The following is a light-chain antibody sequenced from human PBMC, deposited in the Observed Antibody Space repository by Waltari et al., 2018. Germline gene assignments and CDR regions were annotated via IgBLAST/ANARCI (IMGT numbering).Light chain of an antibody. V-gene: IGLV2-14*01. CDR2: EVS. J-gene: IGLJ1*01. CDR3: SSYTTSNAPGV. CDR1: DSDGGASNF. Sequence: QSALTQPASVPGSPGQSITISCTGTDSDGGASNFVPWYRQPPDKAPHLIIYEVSERPPGISDRFSGSKSDNTASLTISGLQADDEAVYYCSSYTTSNAPGVFGTGTKVTVL.